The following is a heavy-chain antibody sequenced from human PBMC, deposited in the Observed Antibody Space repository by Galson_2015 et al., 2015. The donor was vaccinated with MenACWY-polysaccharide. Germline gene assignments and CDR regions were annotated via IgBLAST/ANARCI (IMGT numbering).Heavy chain of an antibody. CDR1: GFTFSSYW. V-gene: IGHV3-7*01. CDR2: IKKDGSNK. CDR3: AREVVRGFGLNY. D-gene: IGHD3-10*01. J-gene: IGHJ4*02. Sequence: SLRLSCAASGFTFSSYWMTWVRQAPGKGLEWVANIKKDGSNKYYADSVKGRFTISRDNSKNTLYLQMNSLRAEDTAVYYCAREVVRGFGLNYWGQGTLVTVSS.